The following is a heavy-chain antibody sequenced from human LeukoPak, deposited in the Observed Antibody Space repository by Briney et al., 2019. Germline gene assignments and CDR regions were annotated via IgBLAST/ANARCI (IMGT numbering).Heavy chain of an antibody. J-gene: IGHJ4*02. CDR3: ARGSRNYNNYEGADY. V-gene: IGHV4-34*01. CDR1: GGAFSGYY. Sequence: PSETLSLTCAVYGGAFSGYYWSWLRQPPGKGLEWIGEINHSGDTKYNPSLKSRVSMSVDVSKDQFSLKLTSLTAADTAVYYCARGSRNYNNYEGADYWGQGTLVTVSS. CDR2: INHSGDT. D-gene: IGHD4-11*01.